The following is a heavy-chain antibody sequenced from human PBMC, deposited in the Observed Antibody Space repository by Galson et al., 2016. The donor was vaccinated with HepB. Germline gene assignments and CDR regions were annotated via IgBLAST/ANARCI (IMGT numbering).Heavy chain of an antibody. Sequence: CAISGDSVSTNSAAWNWIRQSPSRGLEWLGRTYYRFRWYNTYALSVKSRITINPDSSKNQISLQLSSVTPEDTAVYYCARAEANWDGGGDNWFDPWGQGTLVTVSS. CDR3: ARAEANWDGGGDNWFDP. J-gene: IGHJ5*02. CDR2: TYYRFRWYN. CDR1: GDSVSTNSAA. D-gene: IGHD7-27*01. V-gene: IGHV6-1*01.